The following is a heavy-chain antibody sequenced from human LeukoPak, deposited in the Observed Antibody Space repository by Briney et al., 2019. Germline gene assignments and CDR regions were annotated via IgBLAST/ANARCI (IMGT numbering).Heavy chain of an antibody. Sequence: ASVKVSCKASGYTFTGYYMHWVRQAPGQGLEWMGCINPNSGGTNYAQKSQGRVTMTRDTSISTAYMELSRLRSDDPAVYYCARGTVTRYNWFDPWGQGTLVTVSS. CDR2: INPNSGGT. CDR3: ARGTVTRYNWFDP. V-gene: IGHV1-2*02. D-gene: IGHD4-11*01. J-gene: IGHJ5*02. CDR1: GYTFTGYY.